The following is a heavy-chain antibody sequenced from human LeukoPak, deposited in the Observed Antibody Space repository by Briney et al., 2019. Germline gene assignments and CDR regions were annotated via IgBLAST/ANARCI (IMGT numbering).Heavy chain of an antibody. Sequence: ASVKVSCKASGYTFSDYYIHWLRQAPGQGLEWMGWIKPNSGVTNYARNFQGRITKTRDTSISTAFMELSSLRSDDTAVYYCARPSYCGGGCYYYFDYWGQGTLVTVSS. J-gene: IGHJ4*02. V-gene: IGHV1-2*02. CDR1: GYTFSDYY. D-gene: IGHD2-21*02. CDR2: IKPNSGVT. CDR3: ARPSYCGGGCYYYFDY.